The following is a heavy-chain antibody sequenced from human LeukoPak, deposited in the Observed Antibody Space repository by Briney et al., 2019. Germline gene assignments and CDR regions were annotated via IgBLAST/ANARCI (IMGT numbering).Heavy chain of an antibody. J-gene: IGHJ4*02. V-gene: IGHV3-53*01. Sequence: GGSLRLSCAASGFTVSSNSMSWVRQAPGKGLEWVSLIYSGGSTYYADSVKGRFTISRDNSKNTLYLQMNSLSAEDTAVYYCARGGSYASFGFDYWGQGTLVTVSP. CDR3: ARGGSYASFGFDY. CDR1: GFTVSSNS. D-gene: IGHD1-26*01. CDR2: IYSGGST.